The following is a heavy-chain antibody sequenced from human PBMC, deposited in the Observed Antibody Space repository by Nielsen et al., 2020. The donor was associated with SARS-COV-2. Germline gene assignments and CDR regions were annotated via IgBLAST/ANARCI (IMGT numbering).Heavy chain of an antibody. CDR2: IRTKTHSYET. D-gene: IGHD6-13*01. J-gene: IGHJ3*02. CDR1: GFSFSDYG. V-gene: IGHV3-73*01. CDR3: TRVNPISGSWFDAFDI. Sequence: GESLKISCAASGFSFSDYGMHWVRQASGRGLEWVDRIRTKTHSYETVYAASVRDRFTISRDDSKNTAYLQMNSLKTEDTALYFCTRVNPISGSWFDAFDIWGQGTMVTVSS.